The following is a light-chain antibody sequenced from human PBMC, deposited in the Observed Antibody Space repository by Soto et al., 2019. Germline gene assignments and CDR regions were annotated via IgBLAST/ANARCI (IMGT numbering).Light chain of an antibody. CDR1: QSVGSVC. CDR3: QQYGSSPYT. CDR2: DAS. J-gene: IGKJ2*01. Sequence: ESVLRQSPATLSLSPRKRATLSCGASQSVGSVCLVWYQQKPGLAPRLLSYDASSRATGIPDRFSGSGSGTDFTLTISRLAPEDFAVYHCQQYGSSPYTFGQGTKLEIK. V-gene: IGKV3D-20*01.